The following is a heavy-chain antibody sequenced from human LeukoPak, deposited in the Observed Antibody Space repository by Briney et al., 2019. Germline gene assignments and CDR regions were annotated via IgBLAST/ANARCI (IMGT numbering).Heavy chain of an antibody. CDR2: INHSGST. CDR3: ARKGAPDY. V-gene: IGHV4-34*01. J-gene: IGHJ4*02. Sequence: PGGSLRLSCAASGFTFSSYAMSWVRQAPGKGLEWIGEINHSGSTNYNPSLKSRVTISVDTSKNQFSLKLSSVTAADTAVYYCARKGAPDYWGQGTLVTVSS. D-gene: IGHD4/OR15-4a*01. CDR1: GFTFSSYA.